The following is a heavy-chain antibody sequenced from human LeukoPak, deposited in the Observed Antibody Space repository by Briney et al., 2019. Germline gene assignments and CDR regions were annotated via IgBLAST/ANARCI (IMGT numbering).Heavy chain of an antibody. CDR3: ARDVGGTLDY. Sequence: GGSLRLSCAASRFTFSTYWMAWVRQAPGKGLQWVANIKGDESARHQADSVKGRFTISRDNAQNSVYLQMSSLRGEDTAVYYCARDVGGTLDYWGQGTLVTVSS. CDR2: IKGDESAR. V-gene: IGHV3-7*01. J-gene: IGHJ4*02. CDR1: RFTFSTYW.